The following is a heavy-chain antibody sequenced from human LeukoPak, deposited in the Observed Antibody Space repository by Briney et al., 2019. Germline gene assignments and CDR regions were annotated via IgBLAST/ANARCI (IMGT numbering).Heavy chain of an antibody. CDR2: IYYSGSI. J-gene: IGHJ4*02. CDR1: GGSISSYY. V-gene: IGHV4-59*08. CDR3: ARHSSGYSGYVLN. Sequence: SETLSLTCTVSGGSISSYYWSWIRQPPGKGLEWIGYIYYSGSINYNPSLKSRVTISVDTSKNQFSLKLSSVTAADTAVYYCARHSSGYSGYVLNWGQGTLVTVSS. D-gene: IGHD5-12*01.